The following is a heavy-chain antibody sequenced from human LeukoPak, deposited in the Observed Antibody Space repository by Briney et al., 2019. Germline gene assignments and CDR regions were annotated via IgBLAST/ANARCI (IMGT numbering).Heavy chain of an antibody. V-gene: IGHV1-46*01. D-gene: IGHD3-10*01. CDR2: INPRGVTI. CDR3: ETMVRGVSYDAFDI. CDR1: GDTFTSYY. Sequence: ASVKVSCKASGDTFTSYYIHWVRQAPGQGLELMGIINPRGVTITYAQKFQGRVTMTRDTSISTAYMELSRLRSDDTAVYYCETMVRGVSYDAFDIWGQGTMVTVSS. J-gene: IGHJ3*02.